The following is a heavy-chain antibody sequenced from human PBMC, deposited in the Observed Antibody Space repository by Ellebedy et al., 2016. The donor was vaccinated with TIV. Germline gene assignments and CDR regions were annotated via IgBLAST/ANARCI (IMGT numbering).Heavy chain of an antibody. CDR3: TRESGVVSGFDFDL. D-gene: IGHD6-25*01. CDR2: ISSRGNTL. V-gene: IGHV3-11*01. Sequence: PGGSLRLSCAASGFNFSDYFMNWIRQAPGQGLEWLSYISSRGNTLYYADSVKGRFTISRDNAKTSVSLEMNSLRVDDTAVHYCTRESGVVSGFDFDLWGQGTLVTVSS. CDR1: GFNFSDYF. J-gene: IGHJ5*02.